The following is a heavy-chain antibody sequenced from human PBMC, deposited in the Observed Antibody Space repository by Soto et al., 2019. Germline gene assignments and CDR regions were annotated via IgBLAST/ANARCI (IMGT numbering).Heavy chain of an antibody. J-gene: IGHJ4*02. D-gene: IGHD2-21*02. Sequence: PAGSLRLSCAASGFTFSSYAMHWVRQAPGKGLEWVAVISYDGSNKYYADSVKGRFTISRDNSKNTLYLQMNSLRAEDTAVYYCARDGHLDCGGDCYSPLFDYWGQGTLVTVSS. CDR2: ISYDGSNK. V-gene: IGHV3-30-3*01. CDR1: GFTFSSYA. CDR3: ARDGHLDCGGDCYSPLFDY.